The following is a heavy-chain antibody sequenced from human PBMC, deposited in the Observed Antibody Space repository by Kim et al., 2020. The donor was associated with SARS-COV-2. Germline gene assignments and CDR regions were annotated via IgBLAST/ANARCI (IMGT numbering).Heavy chain of an antibody. CDR1: GFIFSNYA. CDR3: AKGFVPTSWSFDC. D-gene: IGHD3-3*01. J-gene: IGHJ4*03. CDR2: ISSDEINK. Sequence: GGSLRLSCAASGFIFSNYAMHWVRQAPGKGLEWVALISSDEINKHYADSVKGRFTLSRDNSKNTLFLQMNSLRAEDAALYYFAKGFVPTSWSFDCWGQGT. V-gene: IGHV3-30*18.